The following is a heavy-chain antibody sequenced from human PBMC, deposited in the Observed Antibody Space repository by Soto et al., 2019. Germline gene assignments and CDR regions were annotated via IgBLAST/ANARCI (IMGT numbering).Heavy chain of an antibody. D-gene: IGHD2-2*01. Sequence: GGSLRLSCAASGFTFSSYAMSWVRQAPGKGLEWVSAISGSGGSTYYADSVKGRFTISRDNSKNTLYLQMNSLRAEDTAVYYCASQSPDCSSTSCYYYFDYWGQGTLVTVSS. CDR2: ISGSGGST. CDR3: ASQSPDCSSTSCYYYFDY. V-gene: IGHV3-23*01. CDR1: GFTFSSYA. J-gene: IGHJ4*02.